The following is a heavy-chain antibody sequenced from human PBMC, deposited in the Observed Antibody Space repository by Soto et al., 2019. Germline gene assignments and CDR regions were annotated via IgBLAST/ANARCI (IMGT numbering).Heavy chain of an antibody. V-gene: IGHV3-74*01. CDR2: INSDGSST. Sequence: GGSLRLSCAASGFTFSSYWMHWVRQAPGEGLVWVSRINSDGSSTTYADSVKGRFTISRDNAKNTLYLQMNSLRAEDTAVYYCARVSGYDFDNWGQGTLVTVSS. CDR3: ARVSGYDFDN. CDR1: GFTFSSYW. J-gene: IGHJ4*02. D-gene: IGHD5-12*01.